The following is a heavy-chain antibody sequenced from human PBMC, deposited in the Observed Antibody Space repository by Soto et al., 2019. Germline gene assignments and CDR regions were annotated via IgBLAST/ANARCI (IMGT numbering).Heavy chain of an antibody. CDR2: IKSKTDGGTT. J-gene: IGHJ4*02. CDR1: GFTFSNAW. Sequence: EVQLVESGGGLVKPGGSLRLSCAASGFTFSNAWMNWVRQAPGKGLEWVGRIKSKTDGGTTDYAAPVKGRFTISRDDSKSTLYLQMNSLKTEDTAVYYCTTGDVALNWNDADDYWGQGTLVTVSS. V-gene: IGHV3-15*07. D-gene: IGHD1-1*01. CDR3: TTGDVALNWNDADDY.